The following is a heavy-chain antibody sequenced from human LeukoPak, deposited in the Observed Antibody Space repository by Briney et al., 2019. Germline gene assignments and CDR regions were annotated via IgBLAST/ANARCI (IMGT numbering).Heavy chain of an antibody. D-gene: IGHD4-17*01. J-gene: IGHJ4*02. Sequence: GGSLRLSCAASGFTFDDYGMHWVRQAPGKGLEWVAFIRYDGSNKYYADSVKGRFTISRDNSKNTLYLQMNSLRAEDTAVYYCASRDYGDYADFDYWGQGTLVTVSS. CDR2: IRYDGSNK. CDR3: ASRDYGDYADFDY. V-gene: IGHV3-30*02. CDR1: GFTFDDYG.